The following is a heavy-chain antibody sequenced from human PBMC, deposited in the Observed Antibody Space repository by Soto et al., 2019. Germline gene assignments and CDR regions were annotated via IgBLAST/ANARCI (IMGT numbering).Heavy chain of an antibody. J-gene: IGHJ4*02. CDR3: AITLGVVARLNGDF. CDR2: ISGSGDRT. V-gene: IGHV3-23*01. D-gene: IGHD2-15*01. Sequence: EVQLLESGGGLVQPGGSLRLSCAASGFTFSYYAMTWVRQAPGKGLEWVSSISGSGDRTYYADSVKGRFTISRDNSKDTLDLQINSLRADDTAVYYCAITLGVVARLNGDFWGQGTLVTVSS. CDR1: GFTFSYYA.